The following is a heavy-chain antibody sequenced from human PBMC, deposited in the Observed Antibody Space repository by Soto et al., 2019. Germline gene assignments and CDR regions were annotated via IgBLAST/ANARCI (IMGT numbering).Heavy chain of an antibody. CDR3: EKDDGGDYAKGYFDY. CDR1: GFTFSSYA. J-gene: IGHJ4*02. V-gene: IGHV3-23*01. CDR2: ISGSGGST. D-gene: IGHD4-17*01. Sequence: PGGSLRLSCAASGFTFSSYAMSWVRQAPGKGLEWVSAISGSGGSTYYADSVQGRFTISRDNTENMLSLKMNSLRAQDTAVYYCEKDDGGDYAKGYFDYWGQGTLVTVSA.